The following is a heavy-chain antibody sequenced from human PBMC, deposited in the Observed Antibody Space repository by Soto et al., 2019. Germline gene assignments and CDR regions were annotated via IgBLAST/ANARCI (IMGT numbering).Heavy chain of an antibody. Sequence: EVQLVESGGGLVQPGGSLRLSCAASGFTFSDYSMNWVRQAPGKGLEWVSYIRSSGNTIYYADSVRGRFTISRDSAENSLYLQMNSLRVEDTAVYYCAREGSSRSYYYDDWGQGTLVTVSS. V-gene: IGHV3-48*01. CDR3: AREGSSRSYYYDD. CDR1: GFTFSDYS. CDR2: IRSSGNTI. D-gene: IGHD6-13*01. J-gene: IGHJ4*02.